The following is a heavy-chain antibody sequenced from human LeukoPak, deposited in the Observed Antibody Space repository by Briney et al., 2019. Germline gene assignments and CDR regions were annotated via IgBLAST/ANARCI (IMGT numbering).Heavy chain of an antibody. CDR3: ASGSSHQPQGAFDI. J-gene: IGHJ3*02. V-gene: IGHV1-46*01. CDR1: GYAFTMYC. CDR2: IYPSGGSP. D-gene: IGHD2-2*01. Sequence: ASVKVSCKASGYAFTMYCVHWVRRAPGQGLEWMGVIYPSGGSPSYAQKFQGRVTMTKDTSTSTVYMELSRVISDDTAVYYCASGSSHQPQGAFDIWGQGTTVTVSS.